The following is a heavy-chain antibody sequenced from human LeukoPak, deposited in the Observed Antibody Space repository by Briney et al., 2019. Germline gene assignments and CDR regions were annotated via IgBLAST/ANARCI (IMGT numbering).Heavy chain of an antibody. J-gene: IGHJ4*02. CDR2: INDSGST. CDR3: AKHEYGDLKDFDY. D-gene: IGHD4-17*01. V-gene: IGHV4-34*01. Sequence: SETLSLTCAVYGGSFSGYYWSWIRQPPGKGLEWIGEINDSGSTNYNPSLKSRVTISVDTSKNQFSLKLTSVTAADTAVYYCAKHEYGDLKDFDYWARESWSPSPQ. CDR1: GGSFSGYY.